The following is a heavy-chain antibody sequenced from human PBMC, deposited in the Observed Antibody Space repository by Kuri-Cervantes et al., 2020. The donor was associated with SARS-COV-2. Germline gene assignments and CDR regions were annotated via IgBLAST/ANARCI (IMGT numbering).Heavy chain of an antibody. CDR1: GFTFSDYY. V-gene: IGHV3-11*03. D-gene: IGHD3-3*01. J-gene: IGHJ5*02. CDR2: ISSSSSYT. CDR3: ARHPYYDFWSGYTEYNWFDP. Sequence: GESLKISCAASGFTFSDYYMSWIRQAPGKGLEWVSYISSSSSYTNYADSVKGRSTISRDNAKNSLYLQMNSLRAEDTAVYYCARHPYYDFWSGYTEYNWFDPWGQGTLVTVSS.